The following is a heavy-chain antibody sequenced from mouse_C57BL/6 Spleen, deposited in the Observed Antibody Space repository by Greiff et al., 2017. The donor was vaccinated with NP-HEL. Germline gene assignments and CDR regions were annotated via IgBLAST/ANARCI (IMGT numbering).Heavy chain of an antibody. Sequence: QVQLQQSGAELVKPGASVKISCKASGYAFSSYWMNRVKQRPGKGLEWIGQIYPGDGDTNYNGKFKGKATLTADKSSSTAYMQLSSLTSEDSAVYFCARRVTGYWYFDVWGTGTTVTVSS. V-gene: IGHV1-80*01. D-gene: IGHD4-1*01. CDR2: IYPGDGDT. CDR3: ARRVTGYWYFDV. CDR1: GYAFSSYW. J-gene: IGHJ1*03.